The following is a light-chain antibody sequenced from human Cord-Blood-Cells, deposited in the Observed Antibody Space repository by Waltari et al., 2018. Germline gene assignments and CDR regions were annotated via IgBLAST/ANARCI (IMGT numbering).Light chain of an antibody. Sequence: EIVLTQSPDTLSLSPAERATLSCRASQSVSSSYLVWYQQKHVQAPRLLIYGASSRATGIPERFSGSGSGTDFTLTISRLEPEDFAVYYCQQYGSSPWTFGQGTKVEIK. V-gene: IGKV3-20*01. J-gene: IGKJ1*01. CDR1: QSVSSSY. CDR2: GAS. CDR3: QQYGSSPWT.